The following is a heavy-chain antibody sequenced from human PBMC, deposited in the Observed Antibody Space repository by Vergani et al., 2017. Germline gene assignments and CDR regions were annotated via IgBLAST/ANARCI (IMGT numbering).Heavy chain of an antibody. CDR2: VNHGGST. D-gene: IGHD3-16*02. Sequence: QVQLQQRGAGLLKPSETLSLTCAVYGGSFSGYYWSWIRQPPGKGLEWIGEVNHGGSTNYNPSLKSRVSISVDTSKNQFSLQLTSVTAADSALYFCASIARAPTRRNPPPDYWGQGILVTVSS. J-gene: IGHJ4*02. CDR3: ASIARAPTRRNPPPDY. V-gene: IGHV4-34*01. CDR1: GGSFSGYY.